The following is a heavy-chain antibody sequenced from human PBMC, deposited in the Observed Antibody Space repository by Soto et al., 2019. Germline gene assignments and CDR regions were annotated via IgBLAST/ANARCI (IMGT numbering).Heavy chain of an antibody. Sequence: GGSLRLSCAASGFTFSNALMTWVRQAPGKGLEWVGRIKSKSDGATTDYAAPVRGRFIISRDDSKNTLYLQMNSLKTEDTAVYYCTKGITIFGVVIDTWGQGTLVTVSS. D-gene: IGHD3-3*01. J-gene: IGHJ5*02. CDR2: IKSKSDGATT. V-gene: IGHV3-15*01. CDR1: GFTFSNAL. CDR3: TKGITIFGVVIDT.